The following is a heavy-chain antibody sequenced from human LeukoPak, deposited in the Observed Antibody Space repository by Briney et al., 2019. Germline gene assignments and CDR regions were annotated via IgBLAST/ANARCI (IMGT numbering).Heavy chain of an antibody. CDR3: ARDYFGNPLLDY. Sequence: ASVKVSCKTSGYSFTGHYVHWVRQAPGQGLEWMGWIHPKSGDTNYALKFHGRVTMTRDTSISTVYMDLSRLSSDDTAVYYCARDYFGNPLLDYWGQGTLVTVSS. V-gene: IGHV1-2*02. CDR2: IHPKSGDT. J-gene: IGHJ4*02. D-gene: IGHD2/OR15-2a*01. CDR1: GYSFTGHY.